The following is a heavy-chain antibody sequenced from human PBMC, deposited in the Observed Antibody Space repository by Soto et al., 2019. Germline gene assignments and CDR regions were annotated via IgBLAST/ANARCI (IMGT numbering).Heavy chain of an antibody. CDR1: GFTFINYA. CDR3: VKKSIGTVLNRVYWHFDL. D-gene: IGHD4-17*01. V-gene: IGHV3-23*01. Sequence: EEQLLESGGGLVQPGGSLRLSCAASGFTFINYAMNWVRQAPGKGLEWVSGTSGGGDVAFYADSVKGRFNISRDNNKNTLDLQMNSLRAEDTVLYYCVKKSIGTVLNRVYWHFDLWGRGNLVTVSS. J-gene: IGHJ2*01. CDR2: TSGGGDVA.